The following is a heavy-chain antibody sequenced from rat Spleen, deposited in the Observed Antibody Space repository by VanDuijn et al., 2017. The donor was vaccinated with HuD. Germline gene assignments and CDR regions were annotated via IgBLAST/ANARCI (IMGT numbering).Heavy chain of an antibody. CDR3: ARDGGELGY. CDR2: IQSGGST. Sequence: QVQLKESGPGLVQPSQTLSLICTVSGFSLTDYSVYWVRQPPGKGLEWMGRIQSGGSTDYNSAIKSRLSISRDTSKSQVFLKMNSLQTEDTAIYYCARDGGELGYWGQGIMVTVSS. CDR1: GFSLTDYS. V-gene: IGHV2-19*01. D-gene: IGHD4-3*01. J-gene: IGHJ2*01.